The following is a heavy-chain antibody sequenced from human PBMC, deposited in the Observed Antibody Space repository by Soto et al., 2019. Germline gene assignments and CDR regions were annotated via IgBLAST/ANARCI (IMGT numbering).Heavy chain of an antibody. J-gene: IGHJ5*02. CDR1: GYTFTSHA. Sequence: QVQLVQSGAEEKKPGASVKVSCKASGYTFTSHAMHWLRQAPGQRLDWMGWINAGNGNTKYSQKLQGRVTITTDTSASTAYMEVSSLRSEDTAVYYCARDGIAAAGTSWFDPWGQGPLVTVSS. V-gene: IGHV1-3*05. CDR3: ARDGIAAAGTSWFDP. D-gene: IGHD6-13*01. CDR2: INAGNGNT.